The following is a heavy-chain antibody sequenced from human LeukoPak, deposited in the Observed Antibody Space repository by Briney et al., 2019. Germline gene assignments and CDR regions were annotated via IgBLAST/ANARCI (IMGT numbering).Heavy chain of an antibody. D-gene: IGHD6-13*01. J-gene: IGHJ4*02. CDR3: ARHPRSSWSFDY. V-gene: IGHV4-59*08. CDR1: GGSISSYY. Sequence: SETLSLTCTVSGGSISSYYWSWIWQPPGKGLEWIGYIYYSGSTNYNPSLKSRVTISVDTSKNQFSLKLSSVTAADTAVYYCARHPRSSWSFDYWGQGTLVTVSS. CDR2: IYYSGST.